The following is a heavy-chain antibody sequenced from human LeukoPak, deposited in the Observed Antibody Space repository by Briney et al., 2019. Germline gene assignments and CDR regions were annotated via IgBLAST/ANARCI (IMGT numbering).Heavy chain of an antibody. CDR1: GFTFSSYA. Sequence: PGRSLRLSCAASGFTFSSYAMHWVRQAPGKGLEWVAVISYDGSNKYYADSVKGRFTISRDNSKNTLYLQMNSLRAEVTAVYYCAKPVRSAGFFDIWGQGTMVTVSS. CDR2: ISYDGSNK. D-gene: IGHD4-17*01. V-gene: IGHV3-30-3*02. CDR3: AKPVRSAGFFDI. J-gene: IGHJ3*02.